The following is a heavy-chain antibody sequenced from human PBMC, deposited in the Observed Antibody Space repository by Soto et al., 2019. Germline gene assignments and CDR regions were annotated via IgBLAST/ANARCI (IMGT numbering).Heavy chain of an antibody. CDR2: INPDGSST. CDR3: ARGERATTGY. D-gene: IGHD1-1*01. CDR1: GFIFSSYW. Sequence: EAQLVESGGGLVQPGGSLRLSCAASGFIFSSYWMHWVSQAPGKGLVWLSRINPDGSSTNYVDSVKGRFTISRDNAKNTLYLQMNSLRGEDTAVYYCARGERATTGYWGQGTLVTVSS. J-gene: IGHJ4*02. V-gene: IGHV3-74*01.